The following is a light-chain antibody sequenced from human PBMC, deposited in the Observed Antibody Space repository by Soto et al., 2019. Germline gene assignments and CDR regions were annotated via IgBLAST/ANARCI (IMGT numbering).Light chain of an antibody. V-gene: IGKV3-11*01. CDR1: QSVSSS. CDR3: QQRSNWSYT. CDR2: DAS. J-gene: IGKJ2*01. Sequence: EIVLTQSPATLSLSPGERATLSCRASQSVSSSLAWYQQTPGQAPRLLIYDASNRATGIPARFSGSGSGTDFTLTISSLEPEDFAVYYCQQRSNWSYTFGQGTKLEIK.